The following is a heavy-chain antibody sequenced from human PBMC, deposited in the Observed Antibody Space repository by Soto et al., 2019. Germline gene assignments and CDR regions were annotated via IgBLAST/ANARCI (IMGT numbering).Heavy chain of an antibody. CDR3: VIDASGGSYLNYFDL. V-gene: IGHV3-48*02. D-gene: IGHD6-19*01. J-gene: IGHJ5*02. Sequence: VHLVESGGGFLRSGGSLRLSGAASDFTFSTYSWNWVRQAPGKGLEWVSYVSSHSSTTYYAASVRGRSSISRDNAENSLYLQMNSLRDDDTAVYYCVIDASGGSYLNYFDLWGQGTLVTVSS. CDR1: DFTFSTYS. CDR2: VSSHSSTT.